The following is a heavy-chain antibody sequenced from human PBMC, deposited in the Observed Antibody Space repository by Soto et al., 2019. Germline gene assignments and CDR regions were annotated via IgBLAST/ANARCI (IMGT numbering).Heavy chain of an antibody. V-gene: IGHV3-7*01. Sequence: GGSLRLSCAASGFTFSSYWMSWVRQAPGKGLEWVANIKQDGSEKYYVDSVKGRFTISRDNAKNSLYLQMNSLRAEDTAVYYCARDSRGWISFYGMDVWGQGTTVTVSS. CDR3: ARDSRGWISFYGMDV. D-gene: IGHD2-2*03. CDR1: GFTFSSYW. CDR2: IKQDGSEK. J-gene: IGHJ6*02.